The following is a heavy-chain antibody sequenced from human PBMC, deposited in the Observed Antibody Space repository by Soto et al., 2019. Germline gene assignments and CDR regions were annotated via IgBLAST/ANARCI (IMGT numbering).Heavy chain of an antibody. CDR1: GFTFSSYV. V-gene: IGHV3-23*01. J-gene: IGHJ4*02. D-gene: IGHD4-17*01. Sequence: EVQLLESGGGLVQPGGSLRLSCTASGFTFSSYVMSWVRQAPGKGLEWVSAISGSSASTYYAVSVKGRFTISRDNSKNALYLHMNSLRAEDTAVYFCAISFDYGDYDCARFDYWGEGPLVNVSS. CDR2: ISGSSAST. CDR3: AISFDYGDYDCARFDY.